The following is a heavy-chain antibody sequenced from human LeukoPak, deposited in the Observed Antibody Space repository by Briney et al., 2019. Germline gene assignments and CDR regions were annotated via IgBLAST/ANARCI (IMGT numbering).Heavy chain of an antibody. D-gene: IGHD2-15*01. Sequence: GGSLRLSCAASGFTFSSYGMHWVRQAPGKGLEWVAVISYDGSNRHYADSVKGRFTISRDNSKNTLDLQMNSLRAGDTAVYYCAKEQYCSGGTCRGDFDYWGQGTLVTVSS. CDR2: ISYDGSNR. J-gene: IGHJ4*02. V-gene: IGHV3-30*18. CDR1: GFTFSSYG. CDR3: AKEQYCSGGTCRGDFDY.